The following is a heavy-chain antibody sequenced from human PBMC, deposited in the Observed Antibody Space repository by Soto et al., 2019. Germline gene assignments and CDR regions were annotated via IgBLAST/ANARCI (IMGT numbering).Heavy chain of an antibody. V-gene: IGHV4-31*03. J-gene: IGHJ6*02. Sequence: QVQLQESGPGLVKPSQTLSLTCIVSGGSIRSGGYFWSWIRQHPGKGLEWSGNIYYNSGRTYYTPSLNSRVSIVEDASKNQFSLDLKSVIAADKSMDFFSIDKSFPYNSNSSKGYYGMDVWGQGTTVIVS. CDR1: GGSIRSGGYF. CDR2: IYYNSGRT. CDR3: SIDKSFPYNSNSSKGYYGMDV. D-gene: IGHD1-20*01.